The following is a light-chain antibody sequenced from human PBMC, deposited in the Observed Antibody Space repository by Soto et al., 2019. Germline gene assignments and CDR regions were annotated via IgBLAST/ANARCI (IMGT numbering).Light chain of an antibody. CDR2: DAS. J-gene: IGKJ4*01. Sequence: EIVLTQSPATLSLSPGETAALSCRASQSISDYLAWYQQKPGKAPRLLIYDASNRATGVPGRFRGSGSGTDFTLTSSSLEPEDFAVYFCQHRSNWPLTFGGGTKVDLK. V-gene: IGKV3-11*01. CDR3: QHRSNWPLT. CDR1: QSISDY.